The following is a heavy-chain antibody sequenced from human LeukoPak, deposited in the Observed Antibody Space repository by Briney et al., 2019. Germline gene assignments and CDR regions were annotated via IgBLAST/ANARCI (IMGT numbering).Heavy chain of an antibody. V-gene: IGHV4-39*07. D-gene: IGHD2-8*02. CDR3: ARDDHNTVWWVPNYYGMDV. CDR2: IYYSGST. CDR1: GGSISSSSYY. Sequence: SETLSLTCTVSGGSISSSSYYWGWTRQPPGKGLEWIGSIYYSGSTYYNPSLKSRVTISVDTSKNQFSLKLSSVTAADTAVYYCARDDHNTVWWVPNYYGMDVWGQGTTVTVSS. J-gene: IGHJ6*02.